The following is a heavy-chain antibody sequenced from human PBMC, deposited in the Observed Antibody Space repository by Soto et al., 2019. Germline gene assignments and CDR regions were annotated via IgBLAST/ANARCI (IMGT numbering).Heavy chain of an antibody. CDR2: IKSKSDGGTT. D-gene: IGHD3-16*01. V-gene: IGHV3-15*07. CDR1: GFTFSNAW. Sequence: EVQLVESGGGLVKPGGSLRLSCAASGFTFSNAWMNWVRQAPGKGLEWVGRIKSKSDGGTTDYAAPVKGRFTISRDDSKNTLYLQMNSLKTEDTAVYYGTTDLRDYVWGSYGGIWGQGTLVTVAS. CDR3: TTDLRDYVWGSYGGI. J-gene: IGHJ4*02.